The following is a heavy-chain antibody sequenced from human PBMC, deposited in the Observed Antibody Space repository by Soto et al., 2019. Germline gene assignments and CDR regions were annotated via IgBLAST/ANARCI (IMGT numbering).Heavy chain of an antibody. Sequence: PSETLSLTCTVSGGSISSSSYYWGWIRQPPGKGLERIGSIYYSGSTYYNPSLKSRVTISVDTSKNQFSLKLSSVTAADTAVYYCARHPNDYSNYGDYYYYMDVWGKGTTVTVSS. V-gene: IGHV4-39*01. CDR3: ARHPNDYSNYGDYYYYMDV. J-gene: IGHJ6*03. CDR1: GGSISSSSYY. CDR2: IYYSGST. D-gene: IGHD4-4*01.